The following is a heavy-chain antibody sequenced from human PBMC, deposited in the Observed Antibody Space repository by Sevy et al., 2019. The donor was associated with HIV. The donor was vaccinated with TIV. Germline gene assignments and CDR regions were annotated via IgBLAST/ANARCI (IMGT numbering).Heavy chain of an antibody. J-gene: IGHJ4*02. CDR1: GGSINSDSYY. Sequence: KQSQTLSLTCTVSGGSINSDSYYWGWIRQPPGKGLEWIGNIYYSGTTYYNPSLKSRVTISVDTSRNQFSLKLSSVTAADTAVYYCARFEYGDYVSHFEYWGQGTLVTVSS. D-gene: IGHD2-21*02. V-gene: IGHV4-39*01. CDR2: IYYSGTT. CDR3: ARFEYGDYVSHFEY.